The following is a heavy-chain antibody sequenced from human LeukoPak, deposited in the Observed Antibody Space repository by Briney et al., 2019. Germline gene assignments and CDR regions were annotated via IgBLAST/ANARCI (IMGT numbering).Heavy chain of an antibody. CDR2: INPNSGGT. CDR3: ARAGYSSSWYSMGYYYYYYMDV. Sequence: ASVKVSCKASGYTFTGYYMHWVRQAPGQGLEWMGWINPNSGGTNYAQKFQGRVTMTRDTSISTAYMELSRLRSDDTAVYYCARAGYSSSWYSMGYYYYYYMDVWGKGTTVTISS. V-gene: IGHV1-2*02. J-gene: IGHJ6*03. D-gene: IGHD6-13*01. CDR1: GYTFTGYY.